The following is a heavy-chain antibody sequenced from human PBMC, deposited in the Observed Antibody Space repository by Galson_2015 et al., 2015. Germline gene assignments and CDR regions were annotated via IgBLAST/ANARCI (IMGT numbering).Heavy chain of an antibody. D-gene: IGHD1-1*01. CDR1: GFTFSSNW. Sequence: SLRLSCAASGFTFSSNWMHWVRHAPGKGLVWVSRINSDGSSTSYADSVKGRFTISRDNAKNTLYLQMNSLRAEDTAVYNCARGGFDVGTTLDWGQGTLVTVSS. CDR3: ARGGFDVGTTLD. V-gene: IGHV3-74*01. CDR2: INSDGSST. J-gene: IGHJ4*02.